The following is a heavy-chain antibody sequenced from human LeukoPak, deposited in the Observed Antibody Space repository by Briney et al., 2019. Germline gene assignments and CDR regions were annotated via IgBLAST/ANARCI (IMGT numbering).Heavy chain of an antibody. CDR3: ARDGLGSVTNQNWFDP. CDR1: GYTFTSYG. J-gene: IGHJ5*02. D-gene: IGHD4-11*01. Sequence: ASVQVSCKASGYTFTSYGISWVRQAPGQGLEWMGWISAYNGNTNYAQKLQGRVTMTTDTSTSTAYMELRSLRSDDTAVYYCARDGLGSVTNQNWFDPWGQGTLVTVSS. V-gene: IGHV1-18*01. CDR2: ISAYNGNT.